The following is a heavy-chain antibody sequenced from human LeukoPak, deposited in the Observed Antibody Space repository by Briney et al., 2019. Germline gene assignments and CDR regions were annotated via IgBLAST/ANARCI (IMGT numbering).Heavy chain of an antibody. Sequence: PWGSLRLSCAASGFTFSSYWMHWVRQAPGKGPVWVARTRSDGSSTDYADSVKGRFTISRDNAKNTLYLQMNSLRAEDTAVYYCAREQGYYSVPGYWGQGTPVTVSS. CDR2: TRSDGSST. D-gene: IGHD3-22*01. V-gene: IGHV3-74*01. CDR1: GFTFSSYW. CDR3: AREQGYYSVPGY. J-gene: IGHJ4*02.